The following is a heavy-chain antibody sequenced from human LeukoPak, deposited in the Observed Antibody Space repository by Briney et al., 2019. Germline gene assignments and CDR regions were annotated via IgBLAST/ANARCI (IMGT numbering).Heavy chain of an antibody. Sequence: PSATLPLCCAVSGVSISSFYWSWIRPPPGKGLEWIGYIYYSRSTNYNPSLSSRITISVDTSKNQFSLRLDSVTAADTAVYYCARSGGNSYGPYYFDYWGQGTLVTVSS. CDR2: IYYSRST. CDR3: ARSGGNSYGPYYFDY. J-gene: IGHJ4*02. CDR1: GVSISSFY. D-gene: IGHD5-18*01. V-gene: IGHV4-59*07.